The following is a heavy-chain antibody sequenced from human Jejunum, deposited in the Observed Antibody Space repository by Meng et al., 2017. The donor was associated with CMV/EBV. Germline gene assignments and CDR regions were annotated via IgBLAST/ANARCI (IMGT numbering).Heavy chain of an antibody. CDR2: ISSSGSTI. CDR3: ARVRYYDFWSGEFDY. J-gene: IGHJ4*02. Sequence: FTFSDYYMSWIRQAPGKGLEWVSSISSSGSTIYYADSVKGRFTISRDNAKNSLYLQMNSLRAEDTAVYYCARVRYYDFWSGEFDYWGQGTLVTVSS. D-gene: IGHD3-3*01. CDR1: FTFSDYY. V-gene: IGHV3-11*01.